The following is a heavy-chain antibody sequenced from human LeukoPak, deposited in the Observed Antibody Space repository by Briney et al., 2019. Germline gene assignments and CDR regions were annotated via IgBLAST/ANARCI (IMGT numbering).Heavy chain of an antibody. J-gene: IGHJ4*02. CDR2: FDDVDKKR. Sequence: GASVKVSCKVSGFRLSELGLHWVRQTPGKGPEWMGGFDDVDKKRMFAENFQGRLTMTDDTSTDIAYMELSSLRFEDTAVYYCATGEGYRSGATCYSGFDYWGQGTLVTVSS. CDR3: ATGEGYRSGATCYSGFDY. D-gene: IGHD2-15*01. CDR1: GFRLSELG. V-gene: IGHV1-24*01.